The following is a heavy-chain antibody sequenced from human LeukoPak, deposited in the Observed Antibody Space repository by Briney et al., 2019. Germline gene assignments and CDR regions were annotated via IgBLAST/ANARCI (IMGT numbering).Heavy chain of an antibody. J-gene: IGHJ3*02. Sequence: ASVKVSCKASGYTFTSYDINWVRPATGQGREWMGWMNPNSGNTGYAQKFQGRVTMTRNTSISTAYMELSSLRSEDTAVYYCATSADAIDAFDIWGQGTMVTVSS. CDR2: MNPNSGNT. V-gene: IGHV1-8*01. CDR3: ATSADAIDAFDI. CDR1: GYTFTSYD.